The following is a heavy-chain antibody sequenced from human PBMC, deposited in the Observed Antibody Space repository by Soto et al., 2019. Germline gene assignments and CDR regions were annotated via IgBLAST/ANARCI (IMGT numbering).Heavy chain of an antibody. CDR3: ARDPTKGRQQLVRGYYYYYGMDV. CDR2: ISYDGSNK. CDR1: GFTFSSYA. V-gene: IGHV3-30-3*01. Sequence: GGSLRLSCAASGFTFSSYAMHWVRQAPGKGLEWVAVISYDGSNKYYADSVKGRFTISRDNSKNTLYLQMNSLRAEDTAVYYCARDPTKGRQQLVRGYYYYYGMDVWGQGTTVTVSS. D-gene: IGHD6-6*01. J-gene: IGHJ6*02.